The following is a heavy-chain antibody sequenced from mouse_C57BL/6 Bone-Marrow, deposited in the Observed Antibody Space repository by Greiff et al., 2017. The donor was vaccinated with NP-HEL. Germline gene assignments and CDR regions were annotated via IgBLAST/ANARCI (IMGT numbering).Heavy chain of an antibody. CDR3: ARGDYGSCYSFAY. CDR2: IDPSDSET. J-gene: IGHJ3*01. D-gene: IGHD1-1*01. Sequence: QVQLQQPGAELVRPGSSVKLSCKASGYTFTSYWMHWVKQRPIQGLEWIGNIDPSDSETHYNQKFKDKATLTVDKSSSTAYMQLSSLTSEDSAVYYCARGDYGSCYSFAYWGQGTLVTVSA. CDR1: GYTFTSYW. V-gene: IGHV1-52*01.